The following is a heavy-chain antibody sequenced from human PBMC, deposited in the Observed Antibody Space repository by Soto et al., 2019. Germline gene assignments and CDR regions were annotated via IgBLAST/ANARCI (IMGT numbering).Heavy chain of an antibody. CDR3: ARHFYDILTGHPARFDY. CDR2: IYYSGST. D-gene: IGHD3-9*01. Sequence: SETLSLTCTVSGGSISSSSYYWGWIRQPPGKGLEWIGSIYYSGSTYYNPSLKSRVTISVDTSKNQFSLKLSSVTAADTAVYYCARHFYDILTGHPARFDYWGQGTLVTVSS. V-gene: IGHV4-39*01. J-gene: IGHJ4*02. CDR1: GGSISSSSYY.